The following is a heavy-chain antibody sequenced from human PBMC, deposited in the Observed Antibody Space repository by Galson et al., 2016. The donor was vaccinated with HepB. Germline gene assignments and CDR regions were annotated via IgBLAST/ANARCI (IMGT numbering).Heavy chain of an antibody. CDR1: GFTFSNYA. CDR3: ATDPIVGVPDDFDY. CDR2: TDGTNK. V-gene: IGHV3-30-3*01. Sequence: SLRLSCAVSGFTFSNYAMHWVRQAPGKGLEWVAVTDGTNKYYADSVKGRFTISRDDSKSTLYLQMDRLRAEDTAVYYCATDPIVGVPDDFDYWGQGTLVTVSS. D-gene: IGHD1-26*01. J-gene: IGHJ4*02.